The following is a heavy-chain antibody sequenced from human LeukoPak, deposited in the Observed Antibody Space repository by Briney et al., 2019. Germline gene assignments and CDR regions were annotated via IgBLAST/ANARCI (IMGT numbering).Heavy chain of an antibody. D-gene: IGHD6-13*01. Sequence: PGGSLRLSCAPSGYNFDDYETHWVRQAPGKGLEWVSLISGDGGSTYSANSVKGRFTISRDNSKKSLYLQMNSLRTEDTALYYCADDFYSSWYAEDFQHWGQGTLVTVSS. CDR1: GYNFDDYE. CDR2: ISGDGGST. V-gene: IGHV3-43*02. J-gene: IGHJ1*01. CDR3: ADDFYSSWYAEDFQH.